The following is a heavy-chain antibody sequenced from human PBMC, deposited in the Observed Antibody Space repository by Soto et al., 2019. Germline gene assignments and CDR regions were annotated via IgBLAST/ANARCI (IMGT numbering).Heavy chain of an antibody. CDR3: ARQYSPASFSDAFDV. CDR1: GYSFTSYW. CDR2: IYPGDSDT. Sequence: PGESLKISCKGSGYSFTSYWIGWVRQMPGKGLEWMGIIYPGDSDTRYSPSFQGQVTISADKSISTAYLQWSSLKASDTAMYYCARQYSPASFSDAFDVWGQGTMVTVSS. V-gene: IGHV5-51*01. J-gene: IGHJ3*01. D-gene: IGHD4-4*01.